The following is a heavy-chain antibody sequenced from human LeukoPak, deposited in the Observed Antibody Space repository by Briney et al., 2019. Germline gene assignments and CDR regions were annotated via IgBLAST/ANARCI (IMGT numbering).Heavy chain of an antibody. Sequence: SETLSLTCTVSGGSISNYYWSWIRQPPGRGLEWIGYIFYSGSTNYNPSLKSRVTISVDPSKSQFSLRLRSVTAEDTAVYYCVRHFWYGSAWYVDSWGQGTQVTVSS. D-gene: IGHD6-19*01. J-gene: IGHJ4*02. CDR2: IFYSGST. CDR3: VRHFWYGSAWYVDS. V-gene: IGHV4-59*08. CDR1: GGSISNYY.